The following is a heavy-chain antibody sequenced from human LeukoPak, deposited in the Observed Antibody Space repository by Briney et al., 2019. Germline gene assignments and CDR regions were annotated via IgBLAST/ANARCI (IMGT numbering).Heavy chain of an antibody. V-gene: IGHV3-74*01. D-gene: IGHD3-3*01. CDR3: ARSQGVAISY. Sequence: GGSLRLSCAASGFTFSSYAMSWVRQAPGKGLVWVSRVKSDGSTTTYADSVKGRFTISRDNAKNTLYLQMNSLRAEDTAVYYCARSQGVAISYWGQGTLVTVSS. J-gene: IGHJ4*02. CDR1: GFTFSSYA. CDR2: VKSDGSTT.